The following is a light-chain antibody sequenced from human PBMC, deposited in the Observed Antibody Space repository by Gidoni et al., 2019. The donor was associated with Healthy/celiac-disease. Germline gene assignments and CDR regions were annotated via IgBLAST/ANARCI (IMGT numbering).Light chain of an antibody. CDR1: QSISSY. CDR2: AAS. V-gene: IGKV1-39*01. CDR3: QQSYSTPRT. Sequence: DIQMAQFPSSLSASVGDRVTLTCRASQSISSYLNWYQQKPGKAPKLLIYAASRLQSGVPSRFSGSGSGTDFTLTISSLQPEDFATYYCQQSYSTPRTFGQGTKLEIK. J-gene: IGKJ2*01.